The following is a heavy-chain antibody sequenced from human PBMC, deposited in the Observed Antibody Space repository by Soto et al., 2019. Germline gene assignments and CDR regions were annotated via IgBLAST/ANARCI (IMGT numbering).Heavy chain of an antibody. Sequence: LRLSCAASGFTFSSYGMHWVRQAPGKGLEWVAVISYDGSNKYYADSVKGRFTISRDNSKNTLYLQMNSLRAEDTAVYYCAKDLNIVVVPAAYYYYGMDVWGQGTTVTVYS. D-gene: IGHD2-2*01. CDR1: GFTFSSYG. CDR3: AKDLNIVVVPAAYYYYGMDV. CDR2: ISYDGSNK. J-gene: IGHJ6*02. V-gene: IGHV3-30*18.